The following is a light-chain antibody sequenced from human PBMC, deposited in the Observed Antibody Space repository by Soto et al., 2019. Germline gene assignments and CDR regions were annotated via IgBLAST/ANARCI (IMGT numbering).Light chain of an antibody. CDR2: AAS. CDR3: QQCYSTTFT. V-gene: IGKV1-39*01. Sequence: DIQMTQSPSSLSASVGDRVTITCRASQSISSYLNWYQQKPGKAPKLLIYAASSLQSGVPSRFSGSGSRTDFTLTISSLQRGDFATYYCQQCYSTTFTIGSGTKVEIK. CDR1: QSISSY. J-gene: IGKJ3*01.